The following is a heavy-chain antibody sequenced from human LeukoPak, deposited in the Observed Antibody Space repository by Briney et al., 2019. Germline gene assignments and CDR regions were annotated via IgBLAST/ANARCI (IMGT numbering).Heavy chain of an antibody. V-gene: IGHV3-21*01. Sequence: KAGGSLRLSCAASGFTFSSYSMNWVRQAPGKGLEWVSSISSSSSYIYYADSVKGRFTISRDNAKNSLYLQMNSLRAEDTAVYYCARDHSSSWYYYYYYMDVWGKGTTVTVSS. CDR3: ARDHSSSWYYYYYYMDV. CDR1: GFTFSSYS. CDR2: ISSSSSYI. J-gene: IGHJ6*03. D-gene: IGHD6-13*01.